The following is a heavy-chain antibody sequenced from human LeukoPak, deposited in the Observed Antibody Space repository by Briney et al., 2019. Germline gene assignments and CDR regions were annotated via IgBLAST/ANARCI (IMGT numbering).Heavy chain of an antibody. Sequence: SETLSLTCTVSSDSISSSYWSWIRQPPGKGLEWIGYIYYSGSTNYNPSLKSRVAISVDTSKNQFSLKLNSVTAADTAVYYWARGYTSSTICFQYFHHWGQGTLVTVSS. D-gene: IGHD2-2*01. V-gene: IGHV4-59*01. CDR2: IYYSGST. CDR3: ARGYTSSTICFQYFHH. CDR1: SDSISSSY. J-gene: IGHJ1*01.